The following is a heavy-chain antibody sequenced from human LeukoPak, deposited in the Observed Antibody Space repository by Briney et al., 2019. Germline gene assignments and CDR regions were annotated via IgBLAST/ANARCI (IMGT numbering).Heavy chain of an antibody. CDR3: ARVRAYGSGSYPYNWFDP. J-gene: IGHJ5*02. CDR1: GYSFTSYW. CDR2: IYPGDSDT. Sequence: KAGESLKISCKGSGYSFTSYWIGWVRQMPGKGLEWMGIIYPGDSDTRYSPSFQGRVTISVDKSISTAYLQWSSLKASDTAMYYCARVRAYGSGSYPYNWFDPWGQGTLVTVSS. D-gene: IGHD3-10*01. V-gene: IGHV5-51*01.